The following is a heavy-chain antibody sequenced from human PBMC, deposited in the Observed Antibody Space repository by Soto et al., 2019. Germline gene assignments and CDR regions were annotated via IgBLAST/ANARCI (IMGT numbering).Heavy chain of an antibody. CDR3: ALGGWCGELSLFDY. CDR1: GGSINLYY. Sequence: SETLSLTCTVSGGSINLYYWSWILQPPGKGLEWIGYVFYNGSTNYNPSLKSRVTISVDTSKNQFSLKLSSVTAADTAVYYCALGGWCGELSLFDYSGRGSLVTVSS. CDR2: VFYNGST. D-gene: IGHD3-10*01. J-gene: IGHJ4*02. V-gene: IGHV4-59*08.